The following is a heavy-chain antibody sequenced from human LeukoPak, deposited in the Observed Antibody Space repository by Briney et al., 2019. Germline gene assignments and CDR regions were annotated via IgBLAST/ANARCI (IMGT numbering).Heavy chain of an antibody. J-gene: IGHJ4*02. Sequence: PGGSLRLSCAASGFTFSSYAMSWVRQAPGKGLEWVSGISGSGGSTYYAASVKGRFTISRDNSKNTLYLQMNSLRADDTAVYYCAKNDYGDYFGGDYWGQGTLVTVSS. CDR2: ISGSGGST. CDR3: AKNDYGDYFGGDY. D-gene: IGHD4-17*01. V-gene: IGHV3-23*01. CDR1: GFTFSSYA.